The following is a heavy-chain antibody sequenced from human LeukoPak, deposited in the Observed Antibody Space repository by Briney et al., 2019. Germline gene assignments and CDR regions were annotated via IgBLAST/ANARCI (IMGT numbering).Heavy chain of an antibody. CDR3: ARGDCTSSTCFADY. J-gene: IGHJ4*02. D-gene: IGHD2-2*01. V-gene: IGHV3-74*01. CDR1: GFTFSRYW. CDR2: INSDGSST. Sequence: PGGSLRLSCAASGFTFSRYWLHWVRQAPGKGLVWVSRINSDGSSTSYTDSVKGRFTISRDNAESTVSLQMNSLRAEDTAVYYCARGDCTSSTCFADYWGQGTLVTVSS.